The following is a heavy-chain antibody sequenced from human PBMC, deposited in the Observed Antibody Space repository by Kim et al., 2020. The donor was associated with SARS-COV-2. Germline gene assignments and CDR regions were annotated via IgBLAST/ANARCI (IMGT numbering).Heavy chain of an antibody. Sequence: GGSLRLSCAASGFNFGSYAMSWVRQAPGKGLEWVSSVTGSGATTSYADSLEGRFTISRDNMKNTIFLQMTSLRADDTAVYFCAKRGCSGGSCFDSWGQGTRVTVSS. CDR3: AKRGCSGGSCFDS. CDR2: VTGSGATT. V-gene: IGHV3-23*01. CDR1: GFNFGSYA. D-gene: IGHD2-15*01. J-gene: IGHJ4*02.